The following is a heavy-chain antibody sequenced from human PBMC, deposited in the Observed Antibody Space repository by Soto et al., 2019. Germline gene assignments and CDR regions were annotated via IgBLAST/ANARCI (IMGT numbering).Heavy chain of an antibody. CDR2: ISAGNGNT. J-gene: IGHJ5*02. V-gene: IGHV1-18*01. CDR3: ARELGSSWYIRWFDP. Sequence: ASAKASSKASGYTFTSYAISWVHQAHKQGLEWMGWISAGNGNTNYAQKFQGRVTITRDTSASTAYMELSSLRSEDTALYYCARELGSSWYIRWFDPWGQGALVTVSS. CDR1: GYTFTSYA. D-gene: IGHD6-13*01.